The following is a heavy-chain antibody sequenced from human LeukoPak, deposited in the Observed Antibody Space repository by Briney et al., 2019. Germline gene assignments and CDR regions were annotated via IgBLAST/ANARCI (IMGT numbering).Heavy chain of an antibody. V-gene: IGHV3-74*01. CDR1: GFTFSNYW. Sequence: PGGSLRLSCAASGFTFSNYWMHWVRQAPGKGLVWVSRINSDGSSTTYADSVKGRFTISRDNAKNTLYLQMNSLRAEDTAVYYCARDYGRFRDYGMDVWGQGTTVTVSS. J-gene: IGHJ6*02. D-gene: IGHD3-10*01. CDR2: INSDGSST. CDR3: ARDYGRFRDYGMDV.